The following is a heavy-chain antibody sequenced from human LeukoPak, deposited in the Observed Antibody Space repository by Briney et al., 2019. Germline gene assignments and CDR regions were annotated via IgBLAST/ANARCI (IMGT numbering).Heavy chain of an antibody. CDR3: ARDLSVVVAYVDY. D-gene: IGHD3-22*01. V-gene: IGHV3-20*04. CDR1: GFSFEDYG. Sequence: GGSLRLSCAASGFSFEDYGMSWVRQAPGKGLEWVSGINWNGDGTDYADSVKGRFTISRDNGENSLYLQMNSLRAEDTAVYYCARDLSVVVAYVDYWGQGTLVTVSS. J-gene: IGHJ4*02. CDR2: INWNGDGT.